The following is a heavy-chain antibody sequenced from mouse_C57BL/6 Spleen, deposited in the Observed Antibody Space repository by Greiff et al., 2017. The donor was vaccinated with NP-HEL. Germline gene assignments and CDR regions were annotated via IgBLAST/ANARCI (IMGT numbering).Heavy chain of an antibody. Sequence: QVQLQQSGAELVKPGASVKLSCKASGYTFTSYWMQWVKQRPGQGLEWIGEIDPSDSYPNYTQQFKGKATLTVDTSSSTAYMQLISLTSEYSAVYYCAPYDYDDAMDYWGQGTSVTVSS. CDR3: APYDYDDAMDY. D-gene: IGHD2-4*01. V-gene: IGHV1-50*01. CDR2: IDPSDSYP. J-gene: IGHJ4*01. CDR1: GYTFTSYW.